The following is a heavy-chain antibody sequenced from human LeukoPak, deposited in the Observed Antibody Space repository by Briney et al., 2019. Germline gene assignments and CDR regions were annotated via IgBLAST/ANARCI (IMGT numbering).Heavy chain of an antibody. V-gene: IGHV3-30*18. D-gene: IGHD4-17*01. Sequence: GGSLRLSCAASGFTFSSFGMHWVRQAPGKGLVWVAVISYDGSNKYFADSVKGRFTISRDNSKNTLYLQMNSLRAEDTAVYYCAKRTTVTPGVRWNYMDVWGKGTTVTISS. CDR1: GFTFSSFG. CDR3: AKRTTVTPGVRWNYMDV. J-gene: IGHJ6*03. CDR2: ISYDGSNK.